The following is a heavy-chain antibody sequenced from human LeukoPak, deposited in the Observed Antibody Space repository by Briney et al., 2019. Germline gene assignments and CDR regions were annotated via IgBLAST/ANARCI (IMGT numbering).Heavy chain of an antibody. CDR1: GYTFTSYG. V-gene: IGHV1-18*01. CDR3: AREGPYGGNGGDAFDI. CDR2: ISAYNGNT. D-gene: IGHD4-23*01. Sequence: GASVKVSCKASGYTFTSYGISWVRQAPGQGLEWMGWISAYNGNTNYARKLQGRVTMTTDTSTSTAYMELRSLRSDDTAVYYCAREGPYGGNGGDAFDIWGQGTMVTVSS. J-gene: IGHJ3*02.